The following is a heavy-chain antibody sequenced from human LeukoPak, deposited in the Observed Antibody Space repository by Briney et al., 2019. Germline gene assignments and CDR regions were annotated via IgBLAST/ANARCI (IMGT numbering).Heavy chain of an antibody. CDR2: INHSGST. CDR1: GGSFSGYY. V-gene: IGHV4-34*01. J-gene: IGHJ4*02. CDR3: AEYRSGWYGRYHY. D-gene: IGHD6-19*01. Sequence: SETLSLTCAVYGGSFSGYYWSWIRQPPGKGLEWIGEINHSGSTNYNPSLKSRVTISVDTSKNQFSLKLSSVTAADTAVYYCAEYRSGWYGRYHYWGQGTLVTVSS.